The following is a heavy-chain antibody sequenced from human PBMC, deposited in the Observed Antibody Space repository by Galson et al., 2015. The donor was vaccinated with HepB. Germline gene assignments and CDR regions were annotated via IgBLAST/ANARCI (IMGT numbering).Heavy chain of an antibody. Sequence: LRLSCAASGFTFSSHWMNWVRQPPGKGLEWVALIRGDGTEKHYVDSVKGRFTISRDNTKNSEYLQMKSLRAEDTAVYYCVRGAGWLLDSWGQGTLVTVSS. V-gene: IGHV3-7*01. CDR2: IRGDGTEK. CDR3: VRGAGWLLDS. D-gene: IGHD5-24*01. CDR1: GFTFSSHW. J-gene: IGHJ4*02.